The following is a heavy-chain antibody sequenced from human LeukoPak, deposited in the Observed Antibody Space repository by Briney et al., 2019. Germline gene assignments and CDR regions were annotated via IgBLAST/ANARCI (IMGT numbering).Heavy chain of an antibody. CDR2: ISGSGGST. Sequence: GGSLRLSCAASGFTFSSYAMSWVRQAPGKGLEWVSAISGSGGSTCYADSVKGRFTISRDNSKNTLYLQMNSLRAEDTAVYYCATVGYSSWYTFDYWGQGTLVTVSS. D-gene: IGHD6-13*01. CDR3: ATVGYSSWYTFDY. CDR1: GFTFSSYA. J-gene: IGHJ4*02. V-gene: IGHV3-23*01.